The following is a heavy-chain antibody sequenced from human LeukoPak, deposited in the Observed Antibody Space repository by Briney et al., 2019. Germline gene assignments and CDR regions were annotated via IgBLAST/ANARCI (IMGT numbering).Heavy chain of an antibody. J-gene: IGHJ6*04. CDR1: GITVSTYY. CDR2: IFSTDKT. V-gene: IGHV3-53*01. Sequence: GGSLRLSCAASGITVSTYYMNWVRQAPGKGLEWVSVIFSTDKTNYADSVQGRFTISRDPSKNTVYLQMNSLRGEDTAVYYCAREIGYYFDNHSSRLRGRFDVWGTGTTVIVSS. D-gene: IGHD3-22*01. CDR3: AREIGYYFDNHSSRLRGRFDV.